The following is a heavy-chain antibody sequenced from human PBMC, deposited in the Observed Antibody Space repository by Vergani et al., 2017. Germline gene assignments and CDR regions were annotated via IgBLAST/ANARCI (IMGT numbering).Heavy chain of an antibody. D-gene: IGHD5-24*01. CDR1: GVSIRTTSYY. Sequence: QLQLQESGPGLVKPSETLSLTCSVSGVSIRTTSYYWGWIRQSPGKGLEWIGSLLYSGTAYYNPSLKSRVTISADTSKNQFSLRLNSVTAADTAVYSCARPLREGRDGYVTRAFDLWGQGTVVIVSS. J-gene: IGHJ3*01. CDR2: LLYSGTA. V-gene: IGHV4-39*01. CDR3: ARPLREGRDGYVTRAFDL.